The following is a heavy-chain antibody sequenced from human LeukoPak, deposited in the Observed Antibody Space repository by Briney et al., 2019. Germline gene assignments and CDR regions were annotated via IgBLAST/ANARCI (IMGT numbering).Heavy chain of an antibody. D-gene: IGHD3-9*01. J-gene: IGHJ4*02. V-gene: IGHV1-69*06. Sequence: ASVKVSCKASGYTFTRYGISWGRQAPGQGLEWVGGVIPIFGTANSAQKFQGRVTISADKSTSTAYMELSSLRSEDTAVYYCARVARGEISVLRYFDWLFPLGYWGQGTLVTVSS. CDR2: VIPIFGTA. CDR3: ARVARGEISVLRYFDWLFPLGY. CDR1: GYTFTRYG.